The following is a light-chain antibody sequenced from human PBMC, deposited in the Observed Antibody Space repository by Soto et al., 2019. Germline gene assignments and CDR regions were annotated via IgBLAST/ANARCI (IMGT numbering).Light chain of an antibody. CDR3: QQYGSSPLWT. Sequence: EIVLTQAPGTLSLSPGERATLSCSASQSVSSSYLAWYQQKPGQAPRLHIYGASSRATGIPDRFSGSGSGTDFTITISRLEPEDFAVYYCQQYGSSPLWTFGQGTKVEIK. CDR2: GAS. CDR1: QSVSSSY. J-gene: IGKJ1*01. V-gene: IGKV3-20*01.